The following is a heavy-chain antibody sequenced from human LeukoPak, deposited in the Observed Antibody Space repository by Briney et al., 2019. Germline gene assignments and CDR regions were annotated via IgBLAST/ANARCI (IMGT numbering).Heavy chain of an antibody. Sequence: SGPVLVKPTETLTLTCTVSGFSLSNFRMGVSWIRQPPGKALEWLAHIFSNDEKSYTTSLKSRLTISKDTSKSQVVLTMTNTDPADTATYYCATYFYDSSGYYSWDYWGQGIVVTVSS. V-gene: IGHV2-26*01. CDR2: IFSNDEK. D-gene: IGHD3-22*01. J-gene: IGHJ4*02. CDR1: GFSLSNFRMG. CDR3: ATYFYDSSGYYSWDY.